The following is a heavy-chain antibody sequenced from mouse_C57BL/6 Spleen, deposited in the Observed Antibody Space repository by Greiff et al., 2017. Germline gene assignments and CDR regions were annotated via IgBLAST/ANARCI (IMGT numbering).Heavy chain of an antibody. CDR1: GYTFTDYE. V-gene: IGHV1-15*01. CDR2: IDPETGGT. J-gene: IGHJ4*01. Sequence: QVQLQQSGAELVRPGASVTLSCKASGYTFTDYEMHWVKQTPVHGLEWIGAIDPETGGTAYNQKFKGKAILTADKSSSTAYMELRSLTSEDSAVSYCTRWGSIHYYAMDYWGQGTSVTVSS. CDR3: TRWGSIHYYAMDY.